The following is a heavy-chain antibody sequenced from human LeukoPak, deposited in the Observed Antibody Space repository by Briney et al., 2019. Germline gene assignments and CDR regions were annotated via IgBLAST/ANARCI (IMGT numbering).Heavy chain of an antibody. J-gene: IGHJ5*02. D-gene: IGHD3-10*01. CDR1: GGSIGSGGYS. Sequence: PSETLSLTCAVSGGSIGSGGYSWGWIRQPPGKGLEWIGYIYHSGSTYYNPSLKSRVTISVDRSKNQFSLKLSSVTAADTAVYYCARGHYGSGSYYKLGFDPWGQGTLVTVSS. CDR3: ARGHYGSGSYYKLGFDP. CDR2: IYHSGST. V-gene: IGHV4-30-2*01.